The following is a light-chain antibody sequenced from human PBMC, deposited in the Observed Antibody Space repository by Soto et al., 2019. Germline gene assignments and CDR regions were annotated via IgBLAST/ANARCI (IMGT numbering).Light chain of an antibody. CDR3: AAWDDSLNGRV. CDR1: HSNIGRNS. Sequence: QLVLTQPPSASGTPGQRVTIPSSGTHSNIGRNSVNWYLQLPGTAPRLLIFSSNQRPLGVPDRFSGSRSGTSASLAITGLRSEDDAYYYCAAWDDSLNGRVFGGGTKLTVL. J-gene: IGLJ3*02. V-gene: IGLV1-44*01. CDR2: SSN.